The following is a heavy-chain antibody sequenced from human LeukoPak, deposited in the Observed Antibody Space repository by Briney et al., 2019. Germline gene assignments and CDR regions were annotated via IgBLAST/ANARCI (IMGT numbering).Heavy chain of an antibody. V-gene: IGHV4-59*11. CDR1: GGSISSHY. D-gene: IGHD3-10*01. CDR2: IYYSGST. CDR3: GRDAVLGSGSIDY. J-gene: IGHJ4*02. Sequence: PSETLSLTCTVSGGSISSHYWSWIRQPPGKGLEWIGYIYYSGSTNYNPSLKSRVTISVDTSKNQFSLKLSSVTAADTAVYYCGRDAVLGSGSIDYWGQGVLVTVSS.